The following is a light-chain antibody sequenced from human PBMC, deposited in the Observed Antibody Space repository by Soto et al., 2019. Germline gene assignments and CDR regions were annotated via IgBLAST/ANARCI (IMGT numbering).Light chain of an antibody. CDR1: QSISRW. Sequence: DIQMTQSPATLSASVGDRVTITCRASQSISRWLTWYQQKPGKAPKLLIYEASSLESGVPSRFSGSGSGTEFTLTISGLQPEDFAVYYCHQYEKWPPITFGQGTRLEIK. CDR3: HQYEKWPPIT. V-gene: IGKV1-5*01. CDR2: EAS. J-gene: IGKJ5*01.